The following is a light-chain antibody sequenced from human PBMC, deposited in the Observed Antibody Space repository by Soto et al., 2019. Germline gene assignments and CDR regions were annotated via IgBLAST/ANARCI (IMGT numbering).Light chain of an antibody. Sequence: AIRSPQSPSSLSASTGARATITCRASQGISSYLAWYQQKPGKAPKLLIYAPSTSQRGVPPWFSGSGSGTDFTLTISCRQSEDFATYYCQQYYSYPRTFGKGTKVDIK. J-gene: IGKJ1*01. V-gene: IGKV1-8*01. CDR3: QQYYSYPRT. CDR2: APS. CDR1: QGISSY.